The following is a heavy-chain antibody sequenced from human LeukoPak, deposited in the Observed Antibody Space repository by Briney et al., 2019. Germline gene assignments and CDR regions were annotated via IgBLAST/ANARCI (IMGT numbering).Heavy chain of an antibody. V-gene: IGHV3-30*02. CDR1: GFTFSTYG. J-gene: IGHJ4*02. Sequence: PGGSLRLSCAASGFTFSTYGMHWVRQAPGKGLEWVAFIRYDGSNKYYVDSVKGRFTISRDNSKNTLYLQMNTLRAEETAVYYCAKDSTQYYYGSGTYYNQGSPTPPDYWGQGTLVTVSS. CDR2: IRYDGSNK. CDR3: AKDSTQYYYGSGTYYNQGSPTPPDY. D-gene: IGHD3-10*01.